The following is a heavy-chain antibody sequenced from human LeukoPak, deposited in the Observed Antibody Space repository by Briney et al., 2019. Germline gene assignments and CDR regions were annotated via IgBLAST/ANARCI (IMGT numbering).Heavy chain of an antibody. CDR2: IYSGGST. Sequence: QPGGSLRLSCAASGFTVSSNHMSWVRQAPGKGLEWVAAIYSGGSTHYADSVKGRFTVSRDNSKNTLYLQMNSLRAEDTAVYYCARGMIQLWHWGQGTLVTVSS. CDR1: GFTVSSNH. CDR3: ARGMIQLWH. D-gene: IGHD5-18*01. V-gene: IGHV3-53*01. J-gene: IGHJ4*02.